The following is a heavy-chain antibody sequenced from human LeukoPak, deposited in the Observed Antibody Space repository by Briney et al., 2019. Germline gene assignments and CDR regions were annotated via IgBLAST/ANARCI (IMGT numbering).Heavy chain of an antibody. CDR1: GFTFNNYA. V-gene: IGHV3-30*04. Sequence: PGGSLRLSCASSGFTFNNYAMHWVRQAPGKGLEWVAVISYHGNNKYYGDSVKGRFTISRDNSKNTLYLQMNSLRAEDTAVYYCARAAVGTMVRGVSYLGFWGQGTLVTVSS. CDR2: ISYHGNNK. J-gene: IGHJ4*02. D-gene: IGHD3-10*01. CDR3: ARAAVGTMVRGVSYLGF.